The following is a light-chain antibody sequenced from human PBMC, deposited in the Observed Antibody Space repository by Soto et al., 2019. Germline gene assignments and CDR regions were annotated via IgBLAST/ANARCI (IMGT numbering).Light chain of an antibody. CDR1: QSVSSW. Sequence: DIQMTQSPSTLSASVGDRVTITCRASQSVSSWLAWYQQKPGKAPKLLIYKASSLESAVPSRFSGSGSGTEFTLTISSLQPDDFATYYCQQYNGNPYTFGQGTKLEMK. CDR2: KAS. CDR3: QQYNGNPYT. J-gene: IGKJ2*01. V-gene: IGKV1-5*03.